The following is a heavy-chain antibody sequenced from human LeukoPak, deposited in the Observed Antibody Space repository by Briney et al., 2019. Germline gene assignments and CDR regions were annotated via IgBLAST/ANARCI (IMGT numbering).Heavy chain of an antibody. J-gene: IGHJ4*02. CDR2: INPNSGGT. D-gene: IGHD6-6*01. CDR3: ARVGSSYSFDY. Sequence: ASVKVSCKASGYTFTGYYMHWVRQAPGQGLEWMGWINPNSGGTNYAQKFQGWVTMTRDTSISTAYMELSSLRSEDTAVYYCARVGSSYSFDYWGQGTLVTVSS. V-gene: IGHV1-2*04. CDR1: GYTFTGYY.